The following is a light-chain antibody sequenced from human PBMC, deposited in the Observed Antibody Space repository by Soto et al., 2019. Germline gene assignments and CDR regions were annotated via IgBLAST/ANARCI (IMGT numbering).Light chain of an antibody. Sequence: QSAPTQPPSASGSPGQSVTISCTGTSSDIGGNNFVSWYQHHPGKAPKLMLYDVIKRPSGVPARFSGSKSGNTASLTVSGLQAEDEADYYCSSYGGSNNFVVFGGGTKLTVL. CDR1: SSDIGGNNF. V-gene: IGLV2-8*01. CDR3: SSYGGSNNFVV. CDR2: DVI. J-gene: IGLJ2*01.